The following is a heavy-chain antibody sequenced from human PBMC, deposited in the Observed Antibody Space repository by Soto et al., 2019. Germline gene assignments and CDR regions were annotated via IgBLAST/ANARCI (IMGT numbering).Heavy chain of an antibody. D-gene: IGHD5-12*01. J-gene: IGHJ4*02. Sequence: PGGSLRLSCAASGFTFSTYAMSWVRQAPGKGLECVSIIYSAGTTYYADSVKGRFTISGDNSKNTLFLQMNSLRAEDTAVYYCARVAMGYGDYWGRGTLVTVSS. CDR2: IYSAGTT. V-gene: IGHV3-66*01. CDR3: ARVAMGYGDY. CDR1: GFTFSTYA.